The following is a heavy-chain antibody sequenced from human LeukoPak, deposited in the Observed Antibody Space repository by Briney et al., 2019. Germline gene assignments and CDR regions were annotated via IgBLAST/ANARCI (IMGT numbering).Heavy chain of an antibody. Sequence: AASVKVSCKASGYTFKSYGISWVRQAPGQGLEWMGWISTYNGDTKYSQKVQGRATMTTDTSTTTTYMELRSLRSDDTAVYYCARGTLKTDRSIYYYYGMDVWGQGTTVTVSS. J-gene: IGHJ6*02. D-gene: IGHD1-1*01. CDR1: GYTFKSYG. CDR2: ISTYNGDT. V-gene: IGHV1-18*01. CDR3: ARGTLKTDRSIYYYYGMDV.